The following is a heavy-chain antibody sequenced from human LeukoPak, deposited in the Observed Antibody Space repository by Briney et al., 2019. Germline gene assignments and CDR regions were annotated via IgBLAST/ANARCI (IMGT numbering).Heavy chain of an antibody. D-gene: IGHD3-10*01. CDR2: IYHSGST. J-gene: IGHJ4*02. Sequence: SETLSLTCAVSGGSISSSNWWSWVRQPPGKGPEWIGEIYHSGSTNYNPSLKSRVTISVDTSKNQFSLKLSSVTAADTAVYYCARGRHYYGSGSQVGYWGQGTLVTVSS. CDR1: GGSISSSNW. CDR3: ARGRHYYGSGSQVGY. V-gene: IGHV4-4*02.